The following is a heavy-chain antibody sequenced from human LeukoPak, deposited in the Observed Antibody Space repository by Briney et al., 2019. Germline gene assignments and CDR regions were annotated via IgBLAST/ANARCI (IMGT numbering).Heavy chain of an antibody. CDR2: ISGSGGST. CDR3: AKFLEAEYYGSGSYYLRDY. D-gene: IGHD3-10*01. J-gene: IGHJ4*02. Sequence: GGSLRLSCAASGFTFSSYAMSWVRQAPGKGLEWVSAISGSGGSTYYADSVKGRFTISRDNSKNTLYLQMNSLRAEDTAVYYYAKFLEAEYYGSGSYYLRDYWGQGTLVTVSS. CDR1: GFTFSSYA. V-gene: IGHV3-23*01.